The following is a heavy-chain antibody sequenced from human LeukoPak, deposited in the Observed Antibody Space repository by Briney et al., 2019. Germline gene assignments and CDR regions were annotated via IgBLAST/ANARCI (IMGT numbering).Heavy chain of an antibody. V-gene: IGHV1-46*01. J-gene: IGHJ4*02. CDR2: INPSGGST. CDR3: ARAPEWLPLDY. Sequence: ASVKVSCKASGYTFSRYYMHWVRQAPGQGLEWMGIINPSGGSTGYAQRFQGRVTMTSDTSTNTVYMELSSLRSEDTAVYYCARAPEWLPLDYWGQGTLVTVSS. D-gene: IGHD3-3*01. CDR1: GYTFSRYY.